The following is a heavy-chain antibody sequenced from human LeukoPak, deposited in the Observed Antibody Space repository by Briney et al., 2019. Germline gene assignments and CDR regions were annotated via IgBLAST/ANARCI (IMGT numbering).Heavy chain of an antibody. Sequence: ASVKVSCKASGYTFTSYDINWVRQATGQGLEWMGWMNPNSGNTGYAQKFQGRVTITRNTSISTAYMELSSLRSEDTAVYYCARAILEWTYYYCYMDVWGKGTTVTVSS. D-gene: IGHD3-3*01. J-gene: IGHJ6*03. V-gene: IGHV1-8*03. CDR2: MNPNSGNT. CDR3: ARAILEWTYYYCYMDV. CDR1: GYTFTSYD.